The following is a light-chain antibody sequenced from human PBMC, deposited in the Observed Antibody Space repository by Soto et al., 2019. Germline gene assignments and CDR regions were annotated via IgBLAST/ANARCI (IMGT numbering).Light chain of an antibody. V-gene: IGKV1-5*03. CDR2: KAS. CDR3: QHYNRYSEA. Sequence: DLQMTQSPSTLSGSVGARVTITCRASQTISSWLAWYQQKPGKAPKLLIYKASTLKSGVPSRFSAIPYGTAGTLTLRSRQTDDGSTYDGQHYNRYSEAFGQGTKVEIK. J-gene: IGKJ1*01. CDR1: QTISSW.